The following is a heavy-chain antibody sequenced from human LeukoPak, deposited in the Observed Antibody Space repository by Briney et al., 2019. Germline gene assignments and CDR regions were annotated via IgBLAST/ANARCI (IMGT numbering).Heavy chain of an antibody. D-gene: IGHD3-9*01. Sequence: GASLKLSCKASGYTFTSYDINWVRQATGQGLEWMGWMNPNSGNTGYAQKFKGRVTMNRNTSISTAYLELSSLTSEDTAVYYCATAYYDILTGYFKVYDYWGQGTLVTVSS. CDR3: ATAYYDILTGYFKVYDY. V-gene: IGHV1-8*01. CDR2: MNPNSGNT. J-gene: IGHJ4*02. CDR1: GYTFTSYD.